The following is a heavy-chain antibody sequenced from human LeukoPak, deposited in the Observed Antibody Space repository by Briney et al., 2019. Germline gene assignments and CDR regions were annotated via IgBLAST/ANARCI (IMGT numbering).Heavy chain of an antibody. Sequence: ASVKVSCKASGYTFTNYGISWVRQAPGQGLEWMGWISAYNGNTNYAQKLQGRVTMTTDTSTSTAYMELRSLRSDDTAVYYCAREPYYDILTGYYNYFDYWGQGTLVTVSS. CDR2: ISAYNGNT. CDR1: GYTFTNYG. CDR3: AREPYYDILTGYYNYFDY. D-gene: IGHD3-9*01. J-gene: IGHJ4*02. V-gene: IGHV1-18*01.